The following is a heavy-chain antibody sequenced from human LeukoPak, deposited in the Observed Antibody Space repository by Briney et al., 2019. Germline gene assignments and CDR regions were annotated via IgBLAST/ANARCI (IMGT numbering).Heavy chain of an antibody. CDR3: AREMVDTARNGMDV. CDR2: IIPIFGTA. J-gene: IGHJ6*02. D-gene: IGHD5-18*01. V-gene: IGHV1-69*13. CDR1: GGTFSSYA. Sequence: SVKVSCKASGGTFSSYAISWVRQAPGQGLEWMGGIIPIFGTANYAQKFQGRVTITADESTSTAYMELSSLRSEDTAVYYCAREMVDTARNGMDVWGQGTTVTVS.